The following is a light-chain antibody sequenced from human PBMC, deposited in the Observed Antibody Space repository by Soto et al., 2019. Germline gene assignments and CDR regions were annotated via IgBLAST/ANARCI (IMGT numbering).Light chain of an antibody. J-gene: IGKJ4*01. Sequence: RSSQSLLNSNGYNYLDWYLQKPGQSPQLLMYLASNRASGVPDRFSGSGSGTDFTLKISRVEAEDVGVYYCMQAQENPLAFGGGTKVDIK. CDR3: MQAQENPLA. CDR1: QSLLNSNGYNY. V-gene: IGKV2-28*01. CDR2: LAS.